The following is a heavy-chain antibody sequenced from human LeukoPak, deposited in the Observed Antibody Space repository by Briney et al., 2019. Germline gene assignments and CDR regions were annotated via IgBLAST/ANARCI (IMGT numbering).Heavy chain of an antibody. J-gene: IGHJ6*02. CDR3: APGAVRGIITPLDYYYYGMDV. CDR1: GVSISSSSYY. CDR2: IYYSGRN. D-gene: IGHD3-10*01. V-gene: IGHV4-39*07. Sequence: PSETLSLTCTVSGVSISSSSYYWGCIRQPPGKGLEWIRSIYYSGRNYYNPSLKSRATTSGDTTKNQFSQKKSAVTAADTAVYYGAPGAVRGIITPLDYYYYGMDVWGQGTTVTVSS.